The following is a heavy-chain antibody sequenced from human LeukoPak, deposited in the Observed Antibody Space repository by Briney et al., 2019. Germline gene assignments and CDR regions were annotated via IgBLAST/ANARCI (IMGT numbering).Heavy chain of an antibody. V-gene: IGHV3-30*02. CDR2: IRYDGSNK. CDR1: GFTFSSYG. J-gene: IGHJ4*02. D-gene: IGHD4-17*01. CDR3: AKGGSKMTTGYFDY. Sequence: GGSLRLSCAASGFTFSSYGMHWARQAPGKGLEWVAFIRYDGSNKYYADSVKGRFTISRDNSKNTLYLQMNSLRAEDTAVYYCAKGGSKMTTGYFDYWGQGTLVTVSS.